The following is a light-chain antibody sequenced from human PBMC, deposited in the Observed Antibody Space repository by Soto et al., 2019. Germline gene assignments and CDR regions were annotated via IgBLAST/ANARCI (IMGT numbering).Light chain of an antibody. Sequence: EIVLTQSPATLSLSPGERATLSCRASQSVSSYLTWYQQKPGQAPRLLIYDASKKATDIPARFSASGSGTYFTLTIRSIELDDFAVYYCQQRSNWPWTFGQGTNVEIK. CDR1: QSVSSY. CDR3: QQRSNWPWT. J-gene: IGKJ1*01. V-gene: IGKV3-11*01. CDR2: DAS.